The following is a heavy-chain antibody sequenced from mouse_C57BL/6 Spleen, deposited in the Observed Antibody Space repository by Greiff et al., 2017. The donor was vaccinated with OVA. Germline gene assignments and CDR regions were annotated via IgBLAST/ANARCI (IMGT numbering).Heavy chain of an antibody. Sequence: EVQVVESGGGLVQPGGSLSLSCAASGFTFTDYYMSWVRQPPGKALEWLGFIRNKANGYTTEYSASVKGRFTISRDNSQSILYLQMNALRAEDSATYYCARLTGVWYFDVWGTGTTVTVSS. D-gene: IGHD4-1*01. V-gene: IGHV7-3*01. CDR1: GFTFTDYY. CDR2: IRNKANGYTT. J-gene: IGHJ1*03. CDR3: ARLTGVWYFDV.